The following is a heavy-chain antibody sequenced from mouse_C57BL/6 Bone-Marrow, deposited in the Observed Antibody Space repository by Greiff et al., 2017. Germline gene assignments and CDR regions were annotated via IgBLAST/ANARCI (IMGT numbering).Heavy chain of an antibody. CDR1: GYTFTSYW. CDR3: AREIYYYGSSYFDY. Sequence: QVQLQQPGAELVKPGASVKLSCKASGYTFTSYWMHWVKQRPGQGLEWIGMIHPNSGSTNYNEKFKSKATLTVDKSSSTAYMQLSSLTSEDSAVYYYAREIYYYGSSYFDYWGQGTTLTVSS. J-gene: IGHJ2*01. CDR2: IHPNSGST. D-gene: IGHD1-1*01. V-gene: IGHV1-64*01.